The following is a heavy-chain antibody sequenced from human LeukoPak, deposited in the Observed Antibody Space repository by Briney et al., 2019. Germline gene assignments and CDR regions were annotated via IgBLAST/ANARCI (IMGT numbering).Heavy chain of an antibody. Sequence: RGSLRLSCAASGFMFSTYAMSWVRQAPGKGLEWVSLISGSGGSTYYADSVKGRFTISRDNGKNTLSLQMNSLRAEDTALYYCAKERLTTTTFDSWGRGTLVTVSS. V-gene: IGHV3-23*01. J-gene: IGHJ4*02. CDR3: AKERLTTTTFDS. D-gene: IGHD4-11*01. CDR1: GFMFSTYA. CDR2: ISGSGGST.